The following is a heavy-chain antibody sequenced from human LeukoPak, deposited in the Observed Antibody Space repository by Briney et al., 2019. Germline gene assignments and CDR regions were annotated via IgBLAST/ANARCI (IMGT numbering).Heavy chain of an antibody. CDR2: IKKDGSKK. J-gene: IGHJ6*02. CDR1: GFTFSNFW. V-gene: IGHV3-7*01. Sequence: PGGSLRLSCAVSGFTFSNFWMSWVRQAPGKGLEWVANIKKDGSKKGYVGSVKGRFTISRDNAKNSLFLEMNSLRVEDTAVYYCARHFDWYYYGMDVWGQGTTVTVSS. CDR3: ARHFDWYYYGMDV. D-gene: IGHD3-9*01.